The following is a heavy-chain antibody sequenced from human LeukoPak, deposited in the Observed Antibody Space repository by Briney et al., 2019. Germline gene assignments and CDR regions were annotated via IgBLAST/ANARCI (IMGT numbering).Heavy chain of an antibody. Sequence: ASVKVSCKASGGTFSSYAISWVRQAPGQGLEWMGWINPNSGGTNYAQKFQGRVTMTRDTSISTAYMELSRLRSDDTAVYYCAGFGWELLYAGQYGMDVWGQGTTVTVSS. CDR2: INPNSGGT. CDR3: AGFGWELLYAGQYGMDV. J-gene: IGHJ6*02. V-gene: IGHV1-2*02. CDR1: GGTFSSYA. D-gene: IGHD1-26*01.